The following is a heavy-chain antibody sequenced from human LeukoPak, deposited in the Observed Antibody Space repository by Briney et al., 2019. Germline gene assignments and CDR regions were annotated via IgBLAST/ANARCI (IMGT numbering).Heavy chain of an antibody. CDR2: ITNTAVTT. CDR3: VKGQSYYGSGSYKPH. J-gene: IGHJ4*02. V-gene: IGHV3-23*01. D-gene: IGHD3-10*01. CDR1: GFTFTTYA. Sequence: GGSLRVSCSACGFTFTTYAMTWVRQAPGKGLEWVSTITNTAVTTYYADSVKGRFTISRDNSKNNLYLQMNRLTVEDTAVYYCVKGQSYYGSGSYKPHWGQGTLVTVSS.